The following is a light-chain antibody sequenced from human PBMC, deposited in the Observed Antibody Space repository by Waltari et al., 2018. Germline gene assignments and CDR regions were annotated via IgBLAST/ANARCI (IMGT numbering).Light chain of an antibody. Sequence: EIVMTQSPATLSVSPGERATLSCRASQSVRSNLAWYQQKPGQSPRILIYGASTRATGIAARFSGSGSGTEFTLTISSLQSEDFALYYCQQYNDWPRTFGQGTKVEI. J-gene: IGKJ1*01. CDR3: QQYNDWPRT. V-gene: IGKV3-15*01. CDR1: QSVRSN. CDR2: GAS.